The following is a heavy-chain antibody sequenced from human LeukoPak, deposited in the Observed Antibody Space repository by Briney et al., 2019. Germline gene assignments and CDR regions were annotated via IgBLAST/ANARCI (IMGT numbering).Heavy chain of an antibody. V-gene: IGHV4-34*01. CDR2: INHSGST. D-gene: IGHD5-18*01. Sequence: SETLSLTCAVYGGSFSGYYWSWIRQPPGKGLEWIGEINHSGSTYYNPSLKSRVTISVDTSKNQFSLKLSSVTAADTAVYYCARDFLKGYSYGVTFDYWGQGTLVTVSS. CDR1: GGSFSGYY. CDR3: ARDFLKGYSYGVTFDY. J-gene: IGHJ4*02.